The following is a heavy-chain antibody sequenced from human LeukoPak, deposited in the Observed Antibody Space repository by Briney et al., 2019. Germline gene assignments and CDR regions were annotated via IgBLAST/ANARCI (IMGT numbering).Heavy chain of an antibody. CDR2: THYTGET. D-gene: IGHD5-12*01. CDR3: ARGRLGVSGYKDYLDY. Sequence: PSETLSLTCNVSGDSISGPYWNWIRQSPGRGLEWIGYTHYTGETNYNPSLKSRLTMSVDTSNNQVYLRLSSVTAADTAVYYCARGRLGVSGYKDYLDYWGQGTLVTVSS. CDR1: GDSISGPY. J-gene: IGHJ4*02. V-gene: IGHV4-59*11.